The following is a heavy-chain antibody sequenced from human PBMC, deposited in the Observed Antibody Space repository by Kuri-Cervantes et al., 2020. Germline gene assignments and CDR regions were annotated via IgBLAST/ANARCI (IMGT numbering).Heavy chain of an antibody. J-gene: IGHJ6*02. V-gene: IGHV4-34*01. CDR1: GRSFSGYY. Sequence: SQTLSLTCTVYGRSFSGYYWSWIRQPPGKGLEWIGEINHSGSTNYNPSLKSRVTISVDTSKNQFSLKLSSVTAADTAVYYCARGRVATISSDYYYYYGMDVWGQGTTVTVSS. D-gene: IGHD5-12*01. CDR3: ARGRVATISSDYYYYYGMDV. CDR2: INHSGST.